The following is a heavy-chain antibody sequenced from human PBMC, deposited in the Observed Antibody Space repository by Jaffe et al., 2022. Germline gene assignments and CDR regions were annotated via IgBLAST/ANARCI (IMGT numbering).Heavy chain of an antibody. V-gene: IGHV3-48*01. D-gene: IGHD2-21*01. CDR3: ARFEVGVGAPLDY. CDR1: GFTFSSYS. CDR2: ISSSSSTI. J-gene: IGHJ4*02. Sequence: EVQLVESGGGLVQPGGSLRLSCAASGFTFSSYSMNWVRQAPGKGLEWVSYISSSSSTIYYADSVKGRFTISRDNAKNSLYLQMNSLRAEDTAVYYCARFEVGVGAPLDYWGQGTLVTVSS.